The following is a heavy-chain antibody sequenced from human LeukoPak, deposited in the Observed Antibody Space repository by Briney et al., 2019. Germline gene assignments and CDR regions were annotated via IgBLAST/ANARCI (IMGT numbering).Heavy chain of an antibody. J-gene: IGHJ6*03. CDR3: AIVATTSYYYYYMDV. CDR2: INHSGST. CDR1: GGSFSGYY. D-gene: IGHD5-12*01. Sequence: SEALSLTCAVYGGSFSGYYWSWIRQPPGKGLEWIGEINHSGSTNYNPSLKSRVTISVDTSKNQFSLKLSSVTAADTAVYYCAIVATTSYYYYYMDVWGKGTTVTISS. V-gene: IGHV4-34*01.